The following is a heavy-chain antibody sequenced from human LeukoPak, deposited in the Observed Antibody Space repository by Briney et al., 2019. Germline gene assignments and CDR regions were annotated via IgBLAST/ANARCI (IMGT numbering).Heavy chain of an antibody. CDR2: ISSNGGST. Sequence: GGSLRLSCAASGFTFSNFAMYWVRQAPGKGLECVSTISSNGGSTSYANSVKGRFTISRDNSNNTLYLQMGSLRADDMAVYYCATSSLDYWGQGTQVTVSS. D-gene: IGHD6-6*01. CDR1: GFTFSNFA. CDR3: ATSSLDY. J-gene: IGHJ4*02. V-gene: IGHV3-64*01.